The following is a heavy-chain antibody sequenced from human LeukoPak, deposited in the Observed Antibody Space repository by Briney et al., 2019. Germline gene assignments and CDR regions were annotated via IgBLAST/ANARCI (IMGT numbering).Heavy chain of an antibody. Sequence: ASVNASCKASGYTFTSYGISWVRQARGQGLEWMGWISAYNGNTNYAQKLQGRVTMTTDTSTSTAYMELRSLRSDDTAVYYCARVTYYDILTGSPFDYWGQGTLVTVSS. J-gene: IGHJ4*02. CDR2: ISAYNGNT. D-gene: IGHD3-9*01. CDR3: ARVTYYDILTGSPFDY. V-gene: IGHV1-18*01. CDR1: GYTFTSYG.